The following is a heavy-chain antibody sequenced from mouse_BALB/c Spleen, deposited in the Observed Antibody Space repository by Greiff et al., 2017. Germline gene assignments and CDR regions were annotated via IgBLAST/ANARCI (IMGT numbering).Heavy chain of an antibody. V-gene: IGHV1-69*02. CDR1: GYTFTSYW. Sequence: QVQLQQPGAELVKPGAPVKLSCKASGYTFTSYWMNWVKQRPGRGLEWIGRIDPSDSETHYNQKFKDKATLTVDKSSSTAYIQLSSLTSEDSAVYYCARTLVHYFDYWGQGTTLTVSS. CDR3: ARTLVHYFDY. J-gene: IGHJ2*01. D-gene: IGHD2-10*02. CDR2: IDPSDSET.